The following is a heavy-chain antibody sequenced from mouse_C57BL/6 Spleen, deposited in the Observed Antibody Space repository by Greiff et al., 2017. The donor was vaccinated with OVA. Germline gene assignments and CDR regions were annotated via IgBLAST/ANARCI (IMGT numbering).Heavy chain of an antibody. Sequence: VQLQQSGPELVKPGASVKISCKASGYAFSSSWMNWVKQRPGKGLEWIGRIYPGDGDTNYNGKFKGKATLTADKSSSTAYMQLSSLTSEDSAVYFCARAHQDYYGSSGNFDYWGQGTTLTVSS. CDR2: IYPGDGDT. D-gene: IGHD1-1*01. CDR3: ARAHQDYYGSSGNFDY. J-gene: IGHJ2*01. V-gene: IGHV1-82*01. CDR1: GYAFSSSW.